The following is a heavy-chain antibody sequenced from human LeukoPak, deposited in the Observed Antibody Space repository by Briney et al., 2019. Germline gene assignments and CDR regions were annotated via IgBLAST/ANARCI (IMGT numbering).Heavy chain of an antibody. CDR3: TRDQGYGDEN. V-gene: IGHV3-49*04. CDR2: IRSKAYGGTT. D-gene: IGHD4-17*01. CDR1: GLPFNSYD. J-gene: IGHJ4*02. Sequence: PGKSLRLSCAPSGLPFNSYDKHCVRQAPGKGLEWVGFIRSKAYGGTTEYAASVKGRFTISRDDSKSIAYLQMNSLKTEDTAVYYCTRDQGYGDENWGQGTLVTVSS.